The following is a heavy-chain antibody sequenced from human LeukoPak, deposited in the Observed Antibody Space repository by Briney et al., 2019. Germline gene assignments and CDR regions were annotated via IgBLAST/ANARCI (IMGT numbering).Heavy chain of an antibody. D-gene: IGHD2-15*01. CDR2: ISGSGGST. J-gene: IGHJ4*02. CDR1: GFTFSSYG. Sequence: GGSLRLSCAASGFTFSSYGMSWVRQAPGKGLEWVSAISGSGGSTYYADSAKGRFTISRDNAKNSLYLQMNSLRAEDTAVYFCAREDRRRAPFDYWGQGTLVTVSS. V-gene: IGHV3-23*01. CDR3: AREDRRRAPFDY.